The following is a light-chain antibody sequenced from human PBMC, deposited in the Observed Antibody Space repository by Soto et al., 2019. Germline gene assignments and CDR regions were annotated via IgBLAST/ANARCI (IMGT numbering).Light chain of an antibody. Sequence: EIVLTQSPATLSLSPGERAVLSCRASQGVGPYLAWYQQRPGQDPRLRIYGASNRATGIPARLSGSGSGTDFTLTIGSLELEEFAVYFCHQRNNWLTFGGGTKVEFK. CDR2: GAS. CDR1: QGVGPY. CDR3: HQRNNWLT. J-gene: IGKJ4*01. V-gene: IGKV3-11*01.